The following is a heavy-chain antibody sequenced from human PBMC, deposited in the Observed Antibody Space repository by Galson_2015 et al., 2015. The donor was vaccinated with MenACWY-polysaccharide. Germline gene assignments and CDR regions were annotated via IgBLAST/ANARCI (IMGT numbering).Heavy chain of an antibody. D-gene: IGHD3-16*01. J-gene: IGHJ5*02. CDR1: GDSITSGGYF. V-gene: IGHV4-31*03. Sequence: TLSLTCTVSGDSITSGGYFWSWIRQHPGKGLEWIASTSYDGGTYYNPSLKSRVTISVDTPKNQFSLWLNCVTAADTAVYYCARGGRAVSNRNWFDPWGQGTLVTVSS. CDR3: ARGGRAVSNRNWFDP. CDR2: TSYDGGT.